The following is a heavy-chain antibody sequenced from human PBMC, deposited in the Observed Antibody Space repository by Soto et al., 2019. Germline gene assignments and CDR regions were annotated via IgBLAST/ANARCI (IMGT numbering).Heavy chain of an antibody. CDR1: GFTFSSYA. J-gene: IGHJ4*02. CDR3: AKGHYYDILTGYGWAILGPFDY. D-gene: IGHD3-9*01. V-gene: IGHV3-23*01. CDR2: ISGSGGST. Sequence: GGSLILSCAASGFTFSSYAMSWVRPAPGKGLEWVSAISGSGGSTYYADSVKGRFTISRDNSKNTLYLQMNSLRAEDTAVYYCAKGHYYDILTGYGWAILGPFDYWGQGTLVTVSS.